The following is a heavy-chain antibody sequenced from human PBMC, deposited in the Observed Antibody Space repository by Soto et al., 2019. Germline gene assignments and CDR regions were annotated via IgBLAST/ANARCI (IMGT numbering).Heavy chain of an antibody. CDR2: ISAYNGNT. V-gene: IGHV1-18*01. Sequence: ASVKVSCKASGYTFTSYGISWVRQAPGQGLEWMGWISAYNGNTNYAQKLQGRVTMTTDTSTSTAYMELRSLRSDDTAVYYCARGNLVSTIFGVVIPTTPYYFDYWGQGTLVTVSS. D-gene: IGHD3-3*01. CDR1: GYTFTSYG. CDR3: ARGNLVSTIFGVVIPTTPYYFDY. J-gene: IGHJ4*02.